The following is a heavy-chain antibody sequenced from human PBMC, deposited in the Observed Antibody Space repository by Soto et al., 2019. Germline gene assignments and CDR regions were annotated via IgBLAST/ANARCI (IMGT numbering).Heavy chain of an antibody. CDR2: IKQDGSEK. CDR1: GFTFSSYW. D-gene: IGHD6-19*01. V-gene: IGHV3-7*03. Sequence: GGALRLSCAASGFTFSSYWMSWVRQAPGKGLEWAANIKQDGSEKYYVDSVKGRFTISRDNAKNSLYLQMNRLRAEDTAVYYCAREIGIAVADYFDYWGQGTLVTVSS. J-gene: IGHJ4*02. CDR3: AREIGIAVADYFDY.